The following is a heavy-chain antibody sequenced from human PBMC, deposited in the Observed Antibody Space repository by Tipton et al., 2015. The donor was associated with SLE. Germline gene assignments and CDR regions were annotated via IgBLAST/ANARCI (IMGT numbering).Heavy chain of an antibody. CDR2: IHNSGST. CDR3: AREEGDDSNWGWLDP. V-gene: IGHV4-61*09. Sequence: TLSLTCSVSCGSISRGSYFWSWFRQPAGMGLEWIGQIHNSGSTNYNPSLKSRVTISLDTSRNQFSLKLAFVSAADTAVYYCAREEGDDSNWGWLDPWGQGTLVSVSS. J-gene: IGHJ5*02. D-gene: IGHD5-24*01. CDR1: CGSISRGSYF.